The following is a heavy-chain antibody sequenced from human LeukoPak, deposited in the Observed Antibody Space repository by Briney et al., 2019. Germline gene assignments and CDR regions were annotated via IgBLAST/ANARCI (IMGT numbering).Heavy chain of an antibody. J-gene: IGHJ6*03. CDR3: ARVFSYSSSWYWNYYYYYMDV. Sequence: PSETLSLTCTVSGGSISSSSYYWGWIRQPPGKGLEWIGSIYYSGSTYYNPSLKSRVTISVDTSKNQFSLKLSSVTAADTAVYYCARVFSYSSSWYWNYYYYYMDVWGKGTTVTVSS. D-gene: IGHD6-13*01. V-gene: IGHV4-39*07. CDR1: GGSISSSSYY. CDR2: IYYSGST.